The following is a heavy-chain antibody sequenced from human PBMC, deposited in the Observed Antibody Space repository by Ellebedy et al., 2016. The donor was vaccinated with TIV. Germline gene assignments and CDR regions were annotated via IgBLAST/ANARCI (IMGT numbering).Heavy chain of an antibody. V-gene: IGHV4-59*01. CDR3: SRGLRGPVDY. J-gene: IGHJ4*02. Sequence: MPSETLSLTCTVSGGSTSSYYWSWIRQPPGRRLEWIGYIYNNGGTNYNPSLTSRVTISVDRSKNQFPLKLASVSAADTAVYYCSRGLRGPVDYWGKGTLVTVSS. CDR2: IYNNGGT. CDR1: GGSTSSYY.